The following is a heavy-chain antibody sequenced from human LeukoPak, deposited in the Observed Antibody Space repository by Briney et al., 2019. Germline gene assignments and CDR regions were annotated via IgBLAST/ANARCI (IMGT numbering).Heavy chain of an antibody. CDR1: GYTLTELS. V-gene: IGHV1-24*01. D-gene: IGHD2-2*02. CDR2: FDPEDGET. CDR3: ATDIHLPYYFDY. Sequence: GASVKVSCKVSGYTLTELSMHWVRQAPGKGLEWMGGFDPEDGETIYAQKFQGRVTMTEDTSTDTAYMELSSLRSEDTAVYYCATDIHLPYYFDYWAREPWSPSPQ. J-gene: IGHJ4*02.